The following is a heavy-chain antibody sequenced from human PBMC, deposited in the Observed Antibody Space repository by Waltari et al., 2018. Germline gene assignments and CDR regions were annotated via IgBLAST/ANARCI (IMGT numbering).Heavy chain of an antibody. V-gene: IGHV4-34*01. CDR1: GESFGSHY. CDR3: AXGRTLDRGVRILTKYHYYVMDV. CDR2: IHYNEGP. Sequence: QVQLQQWGAGLLKPSGTLSPTCAVYGESFGSHYWAWVRQAPGKGLDWIGDIHYNEGPSQXXXXXXXXXXXXXXXKNQFSXXVXSVXAADTAVYYCAXGRTLDRGVRILTKYHYYVMDVWGQGTTVTVSS. D-gene: IGHD3-10*01. J-gene: IGHJ6*02.